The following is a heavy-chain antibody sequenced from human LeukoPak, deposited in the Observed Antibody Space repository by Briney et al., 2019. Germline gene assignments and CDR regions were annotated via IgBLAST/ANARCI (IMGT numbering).Heavy chain of an antibody. CDR2: IRYDGSNK. D-gene: IGHD6-19*01. CDR1: GFTFSSYG. CDR3: AKDLMRGLYRPLDF. Sequence: GGSLRLSCAASGFTFSSYGMHWVRQAPGKGLEWVAFIRYDGSNKYYADSVKGRFTISRDNSKNTLYLQMNSLRAEDTALYYCAKDLMRGLYRPLDFWGQGTLVTVSS. V-gene: IGHV3-30*02. J-gene: IGHJ4*02.